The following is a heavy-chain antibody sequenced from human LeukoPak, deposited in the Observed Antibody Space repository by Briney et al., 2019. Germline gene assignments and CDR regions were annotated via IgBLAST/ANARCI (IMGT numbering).Heavy chain of an antibody. CDR3: ARIGPGSVNWFDP. J-gene: IGHJ5*02. Sequence: SETLSLTCTVSGGSISSGSYYWSWIRQPAGKGLEWIGRIYTSGSTNYNPSLKSRVTISVDTSKNQFSLKLSSVTAADTAVYYCARIGPGSVNWFDPWGQGTLVTVSS. V-gene: IGHV4-61*02. D-gene: IGHD3-10*01. CDR2: IYTSGST. CDR1: GGSISSGSYY.